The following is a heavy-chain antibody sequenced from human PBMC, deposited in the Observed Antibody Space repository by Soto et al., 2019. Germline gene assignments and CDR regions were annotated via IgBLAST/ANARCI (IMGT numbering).Heavy chain of an antibody. D-gene: IGHD3-9*01. Sequence: QVQLQESGPGLVKPSQTLSLTCTVSGGSISSGGYYWSWIRQHPGKGLEWIGYIYYSGSNYYNPSLKSRFTISVDTSKNQFSLKLSSVTAADTAVYYCARTYYDILTGYSHDAFDIWGQGTMVTVSS. CDR3: ARTYYDILTGYSHDAFDI. CDR1: GGSISSGGYY. V-gene: IGHV4-31*03. J-gene: IGHJ3*02. CDR2: IYYSGSN.